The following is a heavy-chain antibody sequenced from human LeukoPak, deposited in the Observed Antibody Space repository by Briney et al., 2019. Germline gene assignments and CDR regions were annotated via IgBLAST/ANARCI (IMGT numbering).Heavy chain of an antibody. D-gene: IGHD5-12*01. Sequence: GGSLRLSCAASGFTFSDYYMSWIRQAPGKGLEWVSCITSSGSTIYYADSVKGRFTISRDNAKNSLYLQMNSLRAEDTAVYYCARYQLSPWDIVATIGSNPFDYWGQGTLVTVSS. J-gene: IGHJ4*02. CDR3: ARYQLSPWDIVATIGSNPFDY. CDR1: GFTFSDYY. CDR2: ITSSGSTI. V-gene: IGHV3-11*01.